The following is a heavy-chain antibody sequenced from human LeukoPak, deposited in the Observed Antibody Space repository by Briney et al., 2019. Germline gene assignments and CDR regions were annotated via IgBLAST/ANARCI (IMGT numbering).Heavy chain of an antibody. CDR2: IFYSGNT. J-gene: IGHJ4*02. Sequence: SETLSLTCTVSGGSIGSSNYSWGWIRQPPGKGLEWIGHIFYSGNTYYNPSLKSRVTISVDTSKNQFSLHLSSVTAADTATYYCARRGITYSSSFFAFWGQGTLDCVSS. CDR3: ARRGITYSSSFFAF. CDR1: GGSIGSSNYS. D-gene: IGHD1-26*01. V-gene: IGHV4-39*01.